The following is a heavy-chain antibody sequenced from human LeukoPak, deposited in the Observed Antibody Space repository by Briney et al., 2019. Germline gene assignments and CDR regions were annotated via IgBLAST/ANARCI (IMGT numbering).Heavy chain of an antibody. V-gene: IGHV4-59*08. Sequence: SETLSLTCTVSGGSISSYYWSWIRQPPGKGLEWIGYIYYSGSTNYNPSLKSRVTISVDTSKNQFSLKLSSVTAADTAVYYCARLRRDGYNYLDYWGQGTLVTVSS. CDR3: ARLRRDGYNYLDY. CDR2: IYYSGST. D-gene: IGHD5-24*01. J-gene: IGHJ4*02. CDR1: GGSISSYY.